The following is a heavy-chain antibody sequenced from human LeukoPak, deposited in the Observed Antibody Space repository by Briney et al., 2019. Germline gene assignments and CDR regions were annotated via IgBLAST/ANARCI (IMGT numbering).Heavy chain of an antibody. D-gene: IGHD2-2*01. CDR1: GGSISSSSYS. CDR2: IFYSGST. CDR3: ARHGSICSSTTCPPHFQH. V-gene: IGHV4-39*01. Sequence: PSETLSLTCTVSGGSISSSSYSWDWIRQPPGKGLEWIGSIFYSGSTYYSPSLKSRVTISIDTSKNQFSLKLSSVTAADTAVYYCARHGSICSSTTCPPHFQHWGQGTLVTVSS. J-gene: IGHJ1*01.